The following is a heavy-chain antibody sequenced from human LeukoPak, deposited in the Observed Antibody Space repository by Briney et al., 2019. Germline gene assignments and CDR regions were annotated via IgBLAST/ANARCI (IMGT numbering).Heavy chain of an antibody. CDR2: INHSGST. CDR1: GGSFSGYY. D-gene: IGHD5-12*01. V-gene: IGHV4-34*01. Sequence: PSETLSLTCAVYGGSFSGYYWSWIRQPPGKGLEWIGEINHSGSTNYNPSLKSRVTISVDTSKNQFSLKLSSVTAADTAVYYCARPLGSGGYDYSWFDPWGQGTLVTVSS. CDR3: ARPLGSGGYDYSWFDP. J-gene: IGHJ5*02.